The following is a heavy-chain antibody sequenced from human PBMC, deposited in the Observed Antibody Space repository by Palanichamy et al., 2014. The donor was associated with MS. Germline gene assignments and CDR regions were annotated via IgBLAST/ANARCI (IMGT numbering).Heavy chain of an antibody. CDR2: ISSSGSYI. CDR3: ARSGSTTWSIAYGMDV. Sequence: EEQLVESGGGLVKTGGSLRVSCAASGFAFSSYSMNWVRQAPGKGLEWVSSISSSGSYIYYADSVKGRFTFSRDNAKKSLSLQMKSLRVEDTAVYYCARSGSTTWSIAYGMDVWGQGTTVTVSS. J-gene: IGHJ6*02. CDR1: GFAFSSYS. D-gene: IGHD2-2*01. V-gene: IGHV3-21*01.